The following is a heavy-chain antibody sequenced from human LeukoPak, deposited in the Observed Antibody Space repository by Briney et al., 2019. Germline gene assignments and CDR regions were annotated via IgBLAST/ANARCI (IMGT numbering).Heavy chain of an antibody. Sequence: GGSLRLSCAGSGFTFNSYGMHWVRQAPGKGLEGVAVISYDGSNKYYADSVKGRFTISRDNSKNTLYLQMGSLRAEDMVVYYCARSYGSGSYWFYFDYWGQGTLVTVSS. V-gene: IGHV3-30*03. J-gene: IGHJ4*02. CDR1: GFTFNSYG. D-gene: IGHD3-10*01. CDR2: ISYDGSNK. CDR3: ARSYGSGSYWFYFDY.